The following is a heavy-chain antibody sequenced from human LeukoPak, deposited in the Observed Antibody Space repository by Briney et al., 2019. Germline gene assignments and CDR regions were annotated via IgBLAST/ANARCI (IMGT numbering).Heavy chain of an antibody. CDR3: ARDRRSSGWYWFDP. D-gene: IGHD6-19*01. J-gene: IGHJ5*02. CDR1: GDSVSSNSAA. V-gene: IGHV6-1*01. CDR2: TYYRSKWYN. Sequence: ASQTLSLTCAISGDSVSSNSAAWDWIRQSPSRGLEWLGRTYYRSKWYNDYAVSVKSRITINPDTSKNQFSLQLNSVTPEDTAVYYCARDRRSSGWYWFDPWGQGTLVTVSS.